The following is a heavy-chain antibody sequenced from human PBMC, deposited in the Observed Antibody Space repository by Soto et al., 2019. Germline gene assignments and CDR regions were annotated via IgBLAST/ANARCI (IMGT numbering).Heavy chain of an antibody. CDR3: ARPPFGRTGYYEGMDV. J-gene: IGHJ6*02. CDR1: GYSFTSYW. Sequence: PGESLKLSCKGSGYSFTSYWIGWVRQMPGKGLEWMGIIYPGDSDTRYSPSFQGQVTISADKSISTAYLQWSSLKASDTAMYYCARPPFGRTGYYEGMDVWGQGTTVTVSS. V-gene: IGHV5-51*01. D-gene: IGHD3-9*01. CDR2: IYPGDSDT.